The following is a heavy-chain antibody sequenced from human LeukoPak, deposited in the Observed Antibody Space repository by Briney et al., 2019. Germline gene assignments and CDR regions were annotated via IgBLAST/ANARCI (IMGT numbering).Heavy chain of an antibody. Sequence: PGGSLRLSCAASGFTFSSYSMNWVRQAPGKGLNWVSSISSSSSYIYYADSVKGRFTISRDNAKKSLYLQMSSLRAEDTAVYYCARATTYDILTGFSDYWGQGTLVTVSS. CDR2: ISSSSSYI. CDR3: ARATTYDILTGFSDY. CDR1: GFTFSSYS. J-gene: IGHJ4*02. D-gene: IGHD3-9*01. V-gene: IGHV3-21*01.